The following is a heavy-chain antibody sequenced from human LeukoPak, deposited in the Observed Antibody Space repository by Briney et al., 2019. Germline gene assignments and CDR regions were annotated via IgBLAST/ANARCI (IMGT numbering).Heavy chain of an antibody. CDR2: ISWNSGSI. CDR3: AKDHGSH. V-gene: IGHV3-9*01. Sequence: GGSLRLSCAASGFTFDDYAMHWVRQAPGKGLEWVSGISWNSGSIGYADSVKGRFTISRDNAKNSLYLQMNSLGAEDTALYYCAKDHGSHWGQGTLVTVSS. CDR1: GFTFDDYA. D-gene: IGHD1-26*01. J-gene: IGHJ4*02.